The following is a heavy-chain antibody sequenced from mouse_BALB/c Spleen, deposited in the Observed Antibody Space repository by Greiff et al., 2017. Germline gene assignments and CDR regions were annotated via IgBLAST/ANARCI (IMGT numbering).Heavy chain of an antibody. Sequence: QVQLQQSGAELAKPGASVKMSCKASGYTFTSYWMHWVKQRPGQGLEWIGYINPSTGYTEYNHKFKDKATLTADKSSSTAYMQLSSLTSEDSAVYYCARGDGGFAYWGQGTLVTVSA. J-gene: IGHJ3*01. CDR2: INPSTGYT. CDR1: GYTFTSYW. CDR3: ARGDGGFAY. V-gene: IGHV1-7*01. D-gene: IGHD3-3*01.